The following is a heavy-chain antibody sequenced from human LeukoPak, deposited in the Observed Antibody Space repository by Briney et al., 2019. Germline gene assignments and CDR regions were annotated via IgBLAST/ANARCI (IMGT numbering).Heavy chain of an antibody. CDR3: AKGDNYYDTSGYYHVKALFEY. J-gene: IGHJ4*02. CDR2: INHSGST. D-gene: IGHD3-22*01. Sequence: SETLSLTCAVYGGSFSGYYWSWIRQPPGKGLEWIGEINHSGSTNYNPSLKSRVTISVDTSKNQFSLKLSSVTAADTAVYYCAKGDNYYDTSGYYHVKALFEYWGQGALVTVSS. V-gene: IGHV4-34*01. CDR1: GGSFSGYY.